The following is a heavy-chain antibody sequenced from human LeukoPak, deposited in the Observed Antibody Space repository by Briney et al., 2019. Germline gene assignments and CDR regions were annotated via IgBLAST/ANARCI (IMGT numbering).Heavy chain of an antibody. Sequence: ASVKVSCKASGYAFTRHYMHWVRQAPGQGLEWMGIINPSGGSTSYAQKFQGRVTMTRDMSTSTVYMELSSLRSEDTAVYYCARKSDTAMETWGQGTLVTVSS. CDR2: INPSGGST. CDR1: GYAFTRHY. D-gene: IGHD5-18*01. J-gene: IGHJ4*02. CDR3: ARKSDTAMET. V-gene: IGHV1-46*01.